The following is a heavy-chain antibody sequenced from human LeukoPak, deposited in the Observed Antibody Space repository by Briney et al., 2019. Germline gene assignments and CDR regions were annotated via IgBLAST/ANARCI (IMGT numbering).Heavy chain of an antibody. CDR3: ARSPGLGIMWGALDI. D-gene: IGHD7-27*01. Sequence: ASVKVSCKASGYTFTGYYMHWVRQAPGQGLEWMGWINPNSGGTNYAQKFQGRVTMTRDTSISTAYMELSRLRSDDTAVYYCARSPGLGIMWGALDIWGQGTMVTVSS. J-gene: IGHJ3*02. CDR1: GYTFTGYY. CDR2: INPNSGGT. V-gene: IGHV1-2*02.